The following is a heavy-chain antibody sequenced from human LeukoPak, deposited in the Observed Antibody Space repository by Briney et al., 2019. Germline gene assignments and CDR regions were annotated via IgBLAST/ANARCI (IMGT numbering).Heavy chain of an antibody. CDR1: GFTFSSYA. Sequence: GGSLRLSCAASGFTFSSYAMSWVRQAPGKGLVWVSAISGSGGSTYYADSVKGRFTISRDNSKNTLYLQMNSLRAEDTAVYYCAKDQHGSGSYSVYWGQGTLVTVSS. CDR3: AKDQHGSGSYSVY. J-gene: IGHJ4*02. D-gene: IGHD3-10*01. CDR2: ISGSGGST. V-gene: IGHV3-23*01.